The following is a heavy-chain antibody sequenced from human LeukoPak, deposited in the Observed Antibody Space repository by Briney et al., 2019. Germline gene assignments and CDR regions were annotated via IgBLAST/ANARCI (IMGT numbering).Heavy chain of an antibody. V-gene: IGHV3-48*03. CDR1: GFIFSSYE. CDR2: ISSTSNSI. D-gene: IGHD7-27*01. J-gene: IGHJ4*02. Sequence: GGSLRLSCAASGFIFSSYETNWVRQAPGKGLEWISYISSTSNSIYYADSVKDRFTISRDNAKNALYLQMDSLRVEDTALYYCASSLGPRDYGGQGILVTVSS. CDR3: ASSLGPRDY.